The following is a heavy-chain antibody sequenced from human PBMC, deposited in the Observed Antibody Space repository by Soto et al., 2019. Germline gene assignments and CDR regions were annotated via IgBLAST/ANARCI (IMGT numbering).Heavy chain of an antibody. J-gene: IGHJ6*02. V-gene: IGHV3-15*01. CDR1: GFTFSNAW. D-gene: IGHD4-17*01. CDR3: TTVSVTHCYYYYYGMDV. CDR2: IKSKTDGGTT. Sequence: GGSLRLSCAASGFTFSNAWMSWVRQAPGEGLEWVGRIKSKTDGGTTDYAAPVKGRFTISRDDSKNTLYLQMNSLKTEDTAVYYCTTVSVTHCYYYYYGMDVWGQGTTVTVSS.